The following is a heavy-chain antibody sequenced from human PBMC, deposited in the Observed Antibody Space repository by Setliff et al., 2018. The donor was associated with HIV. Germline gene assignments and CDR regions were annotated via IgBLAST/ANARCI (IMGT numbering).Heavy chain of an antibody. V-gene: IGHV4-34*01. CDR3: ARGIQASLDPPYGYNYFDP. D-gene: IGHD3-9*01. CDR2: INQSGIS. J-gene: IGHJ5*02. Sequence: SETLSLTCAVYGGSFSDHYWTWIRQPPGKGLEWIGEINQSGISNFNPSLKSRVTMPIDTPKNQFSLKLSSVTAADTAVYFCARGIQASLDPPYGYNYFDPWGQGILVTVSS. CDR1: GGSFSDHY.